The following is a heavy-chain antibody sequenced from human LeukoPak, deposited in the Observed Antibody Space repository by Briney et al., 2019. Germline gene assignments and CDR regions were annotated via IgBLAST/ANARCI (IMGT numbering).Heavy chain of an antibody. CDR3: ARWNYSYYYYYRDV. V-gene: IGHV4-30-4*08. CDR1: GCSISSGDYY. Sequence: SETLSLTCTVSGCSISSGDYYWCWSRPPRGRRLERIGYIYYWESTYYNPSLKSRVTISVDTSKNQFSLKLSSETAADTAVYYCARWNYSYYYYYRDVWGKGPTVTVSS. D-gene: IGHD1-7*01. CDR2: IYYWEST. J-gene: IGHJ6*03.